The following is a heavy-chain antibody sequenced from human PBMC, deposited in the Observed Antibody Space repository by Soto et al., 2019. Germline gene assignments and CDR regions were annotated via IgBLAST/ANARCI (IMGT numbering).Heavy chain of an antibody. CDR2: IYYGGST. V-gene: IGHV4-59*01. CDR3: AGYYDSSGYYPFDQ. D-gene: IGHD3-22*01. Sequence: PSETLSLTCSVSGGSINSYYWSWIRQPPGKGLEWIGYIYYGGSTDYNPSLRSRVTISLDTSKNQLSLKLTSVTAADTAMYYCAGYYDSSGYYPFDQWGQGTLVTVSS. J-gene: IGHJ4*02. CDR1: GGSINSYY.